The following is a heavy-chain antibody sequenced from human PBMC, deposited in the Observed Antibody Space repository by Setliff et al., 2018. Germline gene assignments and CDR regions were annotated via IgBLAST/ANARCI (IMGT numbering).Heavy chain of an antibody. Sequence: GGSLRLSCAVSGFIVSNNEMSWVRQAPGKGLEWLASINPHGSEKYYADSVKGRFTISRDNAKNSLSLQMNNLRTEDTAVYYCFGAGTCSYWGQGTLVTVSS. D-gene: IGHD3-10*01. J-gene: IGHJ4*02. CDR3: FGAGTCSY. CDR2: INPHGSEK. V-gene: IGHV3-7*01. CDR1: GFIVSNNE.